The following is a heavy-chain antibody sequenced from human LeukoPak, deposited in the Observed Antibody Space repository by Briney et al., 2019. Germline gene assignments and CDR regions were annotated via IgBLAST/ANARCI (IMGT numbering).Heavy chain of an antibody. CDR2: IYHSGST. Sequence: PSETLSLTCAVSGGSISGSNWWSWVRQPPGKGLEWIGEIYHSGSTNYNPSLKSRVTISIDKSKNQFSLKLSSVTAADTAVYYCAKVRRRFLEWLFRAFNDAFDIWGQGTMVTVSS. CDR1: GGSISGSNW. CDR3: AKVRRRFLEWLFRAFNDAFDI. V-gene: IGHV4-4*02. J-gene: IGHJ3*02. D-gene: IGHD3-3*01.